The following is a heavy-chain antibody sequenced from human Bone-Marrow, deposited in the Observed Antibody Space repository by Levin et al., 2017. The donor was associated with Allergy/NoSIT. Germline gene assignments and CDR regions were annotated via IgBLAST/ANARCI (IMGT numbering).Heavy chain of an antibody. D-gene: IGHD2-2*01. CDR1: GDTFRSYA. V-gene: IGHV1-69*06. CDR2: IVPVYATT. Sequence: SVKVSCKASGDTFRSYAINWVRQAPGQGLEWMGGIVPVYATTQYAQKFQGRFTITADRSTSTAYMELSSLRSEDTAVYYCARVGLVVPTATDYYHYYMDVWGKGTTVTVSS. J-gene: IGHJ6*03. CDR3: ARVGLVVPTATDYYHYYMDV.